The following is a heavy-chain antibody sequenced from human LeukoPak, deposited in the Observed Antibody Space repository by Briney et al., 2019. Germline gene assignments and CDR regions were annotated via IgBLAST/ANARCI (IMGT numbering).Heavy chain of an antibody. Sequence: GGSLRLSCAASGFTFSSYWMHWFRQAPGKGLVWVSRINSDGSSTSYADSVKGRFTIYRDNAKNTLYLQMNSLRAEDTAVYYCARLRGIAARVGLDYWGQGTLVTVSS. CDR2: INSDGSST. V-gene: IGHV3-74*01. D-gene: IGHD6-6*01. CDR3: ARLRGIAARVGLDY. CDR1: GFTFSSYW. J-gene: IGHJ4*02.